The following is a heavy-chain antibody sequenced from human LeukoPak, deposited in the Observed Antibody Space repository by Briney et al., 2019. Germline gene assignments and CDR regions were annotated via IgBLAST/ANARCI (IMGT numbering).Heavy chain of an antibody. CDR2: ISAYNGNT. D-gene: IGHD2-2*02. V-gene: IGHV1-18*01. J-gene: IGHJ6*02. CDR3: AREDIVVVPAAILGPYYYYGMDV. Sequence: ASVKVSCKASGYTFTSYGISWVRQAPGQGLEWMGWISAYNGNTNYAQKLQGRVTMTTDTSTSTAYMELRSLRSDDTAVYYCAREDIVVVPAAILGPYYYYGMDVWGQGTTVTVSS. CDR1: GYTFTSYG.